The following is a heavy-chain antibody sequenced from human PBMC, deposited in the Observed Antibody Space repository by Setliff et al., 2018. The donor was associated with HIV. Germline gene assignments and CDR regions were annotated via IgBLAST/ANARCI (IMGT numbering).Heavy chain of an antibody. D-gene: IGHD5-18*01. CDR1: GYTFTSYG. Sequence: ASVKVSCKASGYTFTSYGISWVRQAPGQGLEWMGIIDPSGGSTTYAQKFQGRLTMTRDTSTSTVYMELSSLRSEDTAVYYCARVARGYSYGYTFDYWGQGTLVTVSS. CDR2: IDPSGGST. CDR3: ARVARGYSYGYTFDY. V-gene: IGHV1-46*01. J-gene: IGHJ4*02.